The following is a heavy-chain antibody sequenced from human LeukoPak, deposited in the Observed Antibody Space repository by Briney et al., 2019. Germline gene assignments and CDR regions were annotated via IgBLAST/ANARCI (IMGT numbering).Heavy chain of an antibody. CDR3: VRLSYRPESSIAARPYDY. D-gene: IGHD6-6*01. CDR2: INGNGSST. J-gene: IGHJ4*02. V-gene: IGHV3-74*01. Sequence: GGSLRLSCAASGFTFSSYWMHWVRQAPGKGLVWVLRINGNGSSTDYADSVKGRFTISRDNAKNTLYLQMNSLRAEDTAVYYCVRLSYRPESSIAARPYDYWGQGTLVTVSS. CDR1: GFTFSSYW.